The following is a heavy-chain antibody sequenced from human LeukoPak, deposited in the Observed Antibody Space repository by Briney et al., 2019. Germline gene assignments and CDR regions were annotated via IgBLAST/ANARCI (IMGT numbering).Heavy chain of an antibody. J-gene: IGHJ4*02. V-gene: IGHV5-51*01. D-gene: IGHD2-2*01. Sequence: GESLKISCKASGNIFSDYCIAWVRQMPGKGLEGMGSLCHADSDARYSPSFQGKVTISADKSISTAYLQWSSLKASDTAMYYCARRYCTSTSCFHLDYWGQGTLVTASS. CDR3: ARRYCTSTSCFHLDY. CDR1: GNIFSDYC. CDR2: LCHADSDA.